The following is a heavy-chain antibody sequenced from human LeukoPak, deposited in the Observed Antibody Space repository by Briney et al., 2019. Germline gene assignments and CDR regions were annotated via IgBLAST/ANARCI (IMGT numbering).Heavy chain of an antibody. V-gene: IGHV4-39*07. D-gene: IGHD6-19*01. Sequence: SETLSLTFTVSGGPISSSSHYWGWIRQPPGKRLEWIGSIEYSGSTYYNPSLKSRVTMSVDTSKNQFSLKLSSVTAADTGVYYCARDRRGTAVAGIDYWGQGTLVTVSS. CDR3: ARDRRGTAVAGIDY. CDR1: GGPISSSSHY. J-gene: IGHJ4*02. CDR2: IEYSGST.